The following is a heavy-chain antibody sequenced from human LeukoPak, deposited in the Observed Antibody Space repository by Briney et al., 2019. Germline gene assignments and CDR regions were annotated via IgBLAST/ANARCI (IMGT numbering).Heavy chain of an antibody. V-gene: IGHV3-11*04. Sequence: GGSLRLSCAASGFTFSDYYMSWIRQAPGKGLEWVSYISSSGSTIYYADSVKGRFTISRDNSKNTLYLQMNSLRLEDTAVYYCAIQGSGSFINYYWGQGTLVTVSS. D-gene: IGHD1-26*01. CDR3: AIQGSGSFINYY. CDR1: GFTFSDYY. J-gene: IGHJ4*02. CDR2: ISSSGSTI.